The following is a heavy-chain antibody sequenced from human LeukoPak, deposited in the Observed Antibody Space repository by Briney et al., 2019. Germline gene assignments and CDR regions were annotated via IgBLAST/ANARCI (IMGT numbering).Heavy chain of an antibody. Sequence: PGGSLRLSCAASGFTFSSYGVRWVRQAPGKGLEWVAFTRYDGTNKYYADSVKGRFTISRDNSKNTLYLQMNSLRAEDTAVYYCAAPPGRAAPYLGGYWGQGTLVTVSS. V-gene: IGHV3-30*02. J-gene: IGHJ4*02. D-gene: IGHD2-15*01. CDR3: AAPPGRAAPYLGGY. CDR1: GFTFSSYG. CDR2: TRYDGTNK.